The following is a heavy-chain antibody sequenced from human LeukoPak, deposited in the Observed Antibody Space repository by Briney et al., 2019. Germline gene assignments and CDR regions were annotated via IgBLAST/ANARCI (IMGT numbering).Heavy chain of an antibody. CDR3: ARHGRMGTNNPSY. D-gene: IGHD1/OR15-1a*01. CDR1: GGSISNSSYY. J-gene: IGHJ4*02. V-gene: IGHV4-39*01. Sequence: PSETLSLTCTVSGGSISNSSYYWGWIRQPPGKGLEWIGSMYYSGSTYYNPSLKSRATISVDTSKNQFSLKLSSVTAADTAVYYCARHGRMGTNNPSYWGQGTLVTVSS. CDR2: MYYSGST.